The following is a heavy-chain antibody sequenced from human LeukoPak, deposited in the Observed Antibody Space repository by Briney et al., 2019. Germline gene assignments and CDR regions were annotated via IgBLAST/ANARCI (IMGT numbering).Heavy chain of an antibody. J-gene: IGHJ3*02. V-gene: IGHV4-59*12. D-gene: IGHD3-9*01. CDR3: ARGRLAYDAFDI. CDR1: GGSISSYY. Sequence: SETLSLTCTVSGGSISSYYWSWIRQPPGKGLEWIGYIYYSGSTNYNPSLKSRVTISVDTSKNQFSLKLSSVTAADTAVYYCARGRLAYDAFDIWGQGTMVTVSS. CDR2: IYYSGST.